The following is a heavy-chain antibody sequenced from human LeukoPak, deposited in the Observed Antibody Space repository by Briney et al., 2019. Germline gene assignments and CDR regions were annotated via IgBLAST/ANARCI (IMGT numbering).Heavy chain of an antibody. CDR3: ARLIGYAIAAAATDH. V-gene: IGHV3-21*01. CDR1: GFTFSDYD. Sequence: GGSLRLSCAASGFTFSDYDMSWVRQAPGKGLEWVSSMTTTSSYIYYADSVKGRFTISRDNAKNSLYLQMNSLRAEDTALYYCARLIGYAIAAAATDHWGQGALVTVSS. J-gene: IGHJ4*02. D-gene: IGHD6-13*01. CDR2: MTTTSSYI.